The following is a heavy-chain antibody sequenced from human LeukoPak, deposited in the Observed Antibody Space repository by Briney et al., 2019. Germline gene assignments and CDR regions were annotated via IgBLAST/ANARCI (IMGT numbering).Heavy chain of an antibody. CDR2: INPNSGGT. D-gene: IGHD3-16*01. Sequence: ASVKVSCKASGYSFTNYAMNWVRQAPGQGLEWMGWINPNSGGTNYAQKLQGRVTMTTDTSTSTAYMELRSLRSDDTAVYYCARDLRPHKDYYYYYMDVWGKGTTVTVSS. CDR3: ARDLRPHKDYYYYYMDV. CDR1: GYSFTNYA. J-gene: IGHJ6*03. V-gene: IGHV1-18*01.